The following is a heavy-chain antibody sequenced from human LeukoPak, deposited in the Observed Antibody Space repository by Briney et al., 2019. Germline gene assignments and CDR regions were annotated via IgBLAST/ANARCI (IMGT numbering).Heavy chain of an antibody. J-gene: IGHJ5*02. D-gene: IGHD2-8*01. V-gene: IGHV3-74*01. CDR2: IKGDGSGA. Sequence: QSGGSLRLSCAASGFTFSAYWMHWVRQAPGKGLVWVSRIKGDGSGASYADSVKGRFTISRDNAKNTLYLEMNSLGGDDTAVYYCACTSRPIDAWGQGTLVTVSS. CDR1: GFTFSAYW. CDR3: ACTSRPIDA.